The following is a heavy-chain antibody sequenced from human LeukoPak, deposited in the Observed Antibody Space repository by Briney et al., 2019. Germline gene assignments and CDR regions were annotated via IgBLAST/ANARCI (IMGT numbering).Heavy chain of an antibody. CDR3: TTQGGLLYWDFDY. Sequence: GGSLRLSCAASGFTFSNAWMSWVRQAPGKGLEWVGRIKSKTDGGTTDYAAPVKGRFTISRDDSKNTLYLQMNSLKTEDTAVYYCTTQGGLLYWDFDYWGQGTLVTVSS. D-gene: IGHD3-10*01. CDR2: IKSKTDGGTT. CDR1: GFTFSNAW. J-gene: IGHJ4*02. V-gene: IGHV3-15*01.